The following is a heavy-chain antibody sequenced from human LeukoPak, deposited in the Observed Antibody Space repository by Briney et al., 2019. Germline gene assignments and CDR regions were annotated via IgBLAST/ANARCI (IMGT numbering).Heavy chain of an antibody. Sequence: VRSLRLSCAASGFTFNKYGMHWVRQAPGKGLEWVAVIWHDGRNKYYADSVRGRFTISRDNSKNTLYLQMNSLRAEDTAVYYCARDRGSDDRIDYWRQGTLVAVSS. V-gene: IGHV3-33*01. CDR1: GFTFNKYG. J-gene: IGHJ4*02. D-gene: IGHD2-15*01. CDR2: IWHDGRNK. CDR3: ARDRGSDDRIDY.